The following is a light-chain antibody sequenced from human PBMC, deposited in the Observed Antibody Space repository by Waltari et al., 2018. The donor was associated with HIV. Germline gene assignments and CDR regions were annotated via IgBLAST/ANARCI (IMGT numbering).Light chain of an antibody. V-gene: IGLV2-14*01. CDR2: EVS. CDR3: SSYTSSSTLV. CDR1: SSDVGGYNY. Sequence: QSALTQPASVSGSPGQSITISCTGTSSDVGGYNYVSWYQQYPGKAPKLMIYEVSNRPSGVSNRVSGSNSGNTASLTISGLQAEDEADYYCSSYTSSSTLVFGGGSKLTVL. J-gene: IGLJ2*01.